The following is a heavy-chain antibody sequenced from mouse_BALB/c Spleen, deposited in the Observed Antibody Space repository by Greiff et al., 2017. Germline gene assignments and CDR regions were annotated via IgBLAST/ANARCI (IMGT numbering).Heavy chain of an antibody. V-gene: IGHV1-69*02. CDR1: GYTFTSYW. CDR2: IYPSDSYT. Sequence: QVQLQQPGAELVRPGASVKLSCKASGYTFTSYWINWVKQRPGQGLEWIGNIYPSDSYTNYNQKFKDKATLTVDKSSSTAYMQLSSPTSEDSAVYYCTRLDTSYAMDYWGQGTSVTVSS. CDR3: TRLDTSYAMDY. D-gene: IGHD2-12*01. J-gene: IGHJ4*01.